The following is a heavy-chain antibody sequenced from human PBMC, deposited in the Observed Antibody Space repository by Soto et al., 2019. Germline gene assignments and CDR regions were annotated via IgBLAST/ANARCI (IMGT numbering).Heavy chain of an antibody. J-gene: IGHJ3*02. CDR2: IIPILGIA. V-gene: IGHV1-69*02. CDR3: ARGRGSGNTLMDI. Sequence: QVQLVQSGAEVKKPGSSVKVSCKASGGTFSSYTISWVRQAPGQGLEWMGRIIPILGIANYAQKFQGRVTITADKSTSTAYMELSSLRSEDTAVYYCARGRGSGNTLMDIWGQGTMVTVSS. D-gene: IGHD3-10*01. CDR1: GGTFSSYT.